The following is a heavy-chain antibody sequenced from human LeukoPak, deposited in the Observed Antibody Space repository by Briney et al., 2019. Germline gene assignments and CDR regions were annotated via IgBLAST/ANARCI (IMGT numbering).Heavy chain of an antibody. CDR2: ISSSSSYI. Sequence: GGSLRLSCAASGFTFSSYSMNWVRQAPGKGLEWVSSISSSSSYIYYADSVKGRFTISRDNSKNTLDLQMNSLRAEDTAVYYCARSKRSSNRGPFDYWGQGTLVTVSS. CDR1: GFTFSSYS. CDR3: ARSKRSSNRGPFDY. D-gene: IGHD3-10*01. J-gene: IGHJ4*02. V-gene: IGHV3-21*01.